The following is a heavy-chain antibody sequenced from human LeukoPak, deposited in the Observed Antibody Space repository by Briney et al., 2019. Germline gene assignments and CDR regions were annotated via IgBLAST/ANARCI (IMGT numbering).Heavy chain of an antibody. V-gene: IGHV1-69*13. Sequence: VASVEVSCQASGGTFSSYAISWVRQAPGQGLEWMGGIIPIFGTANYAQKFQGRVTITADESTSTAYMELSSLRSEDTAVYYCARSLGVVAATWYYYYMDVWGKGTTVTVSS. CDR2: IIPIFGTA. J-gene: IGHJ6*03. CDR1: GGTFSSYA. CDR3: ARSLGVVAATWYYYYMDV. D-gene: IGHD2-15*01.